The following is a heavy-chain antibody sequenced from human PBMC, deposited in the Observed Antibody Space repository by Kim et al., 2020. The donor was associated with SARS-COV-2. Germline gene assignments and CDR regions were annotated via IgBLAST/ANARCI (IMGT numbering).Heavy chain of an antibody. CDR3: AGYNWGLDY. D-gene: IGHD7-27*01. CDR2: IYYSGST. J-gene: IGHJ4*02. Sequence: SETLSLTCTVSGGSISSSSYYWGWIRQPPGKGLEWIGSIYYSGSTYYNPSLKSRVTISVDTSKNQFSLKLSSVTAADTAVYYWAGYNWGLDYWGQGTLVTVSS. V-gene: IGHV4-39*01. CDR1: GGSISSSSYY.